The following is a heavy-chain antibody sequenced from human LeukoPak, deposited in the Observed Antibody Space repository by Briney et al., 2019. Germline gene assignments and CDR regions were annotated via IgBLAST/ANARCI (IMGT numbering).Heavy chain of an antibody. CDR1: GFTFSSYA. J-gene: IGHJ4*02. CDR3: ANSRQWLATGNFDY. CDR2: ISGSGGST. V-gene: IGHV3-23*01. D-gene: IGHD6-19*01. Sequence: PGGSLRLSCAASGFTFSSYAMSWVRQAPGKGLEWVSAISGSGGSTYYADSVKGRFTISRDNSKNTLYLQMNSLRAEDTAVYYCANSRQWLATGNFDYWGQGTLSPSPQ.